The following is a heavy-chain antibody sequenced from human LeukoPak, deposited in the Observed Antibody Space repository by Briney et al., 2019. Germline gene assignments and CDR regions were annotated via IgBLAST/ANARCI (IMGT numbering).Heavy chain of an antibody. CDR3: ARGHRAYGMDV. D-gene: IGHD4/OR15-4a*01. CDR2: MNPNSGNT. J-gene: IGHJ6*02. V-gene: IGHV1-8*01. Sequence: ASVKVSCKASGYTSTRYDIKCVRQATGQGVEWRGWMNPNSGNTGYAQKFQGRVTMTRNTSISSAYMELSSLRSEDTAVYYCARGHRAYGMDVWGQGTTVTVSS. CDR1: GYTSTRYD.